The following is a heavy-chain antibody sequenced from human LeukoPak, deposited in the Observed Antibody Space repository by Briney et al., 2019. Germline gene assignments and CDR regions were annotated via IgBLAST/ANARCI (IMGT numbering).Heavy chain of an antibody. Sequence: GGSLRLSCAASGFTFSRYAMSWVRQAPGKGLEWVSAVSGSGGSTYYADSVKGLFTISRDNSKNTLYLQMNSLRAEDTAVYYCAKRMIRGVNHDAFDLWGQGTMVTVFS. D-gene: IGHD3-10*01. V-gene: IGHV3-23*01. CDR3: AKRMIRGVNHDAFDL. J-gene: IGHJ3*01. CDR2: VSGSGGST. CDR1: GFTFSRYA.